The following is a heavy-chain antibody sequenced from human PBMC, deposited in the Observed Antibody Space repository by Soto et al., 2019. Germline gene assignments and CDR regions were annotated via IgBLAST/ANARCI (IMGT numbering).Heavy chain of an antibody. V-gene: IGHV1-69*12. CDR2: IIPIFGTA. CDR3: ARDSGGWPFAY. CDR1: GGTFSSYA. J-gene: IGHJ4*02. D-gene: IGHD6-19*01. Sequence: QVQLVQSGAEVKKPGSSVKVSCKASGGTFSSYAISWVRQAPGQGLEWMGGIIPIFGTANYARKFQGRVTSPEDESTRHAYMELSSPSSEDTAVYYCARDSGGWPFAYWGQGTLVTVSS.